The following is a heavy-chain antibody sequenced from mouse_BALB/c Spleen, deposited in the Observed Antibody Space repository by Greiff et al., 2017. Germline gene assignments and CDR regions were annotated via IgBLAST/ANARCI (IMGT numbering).Heavy chain of an antibody. J-gene: IGHJ4*01. Sequence: EVMLVESGGGLVKPGGSLKLSCAASGFTFSSYAMSWVRQTPEKRLEWVATISSGGSYTYYPDSVKGRFTISRDNAKNTLYLQMSSLRSEDTAMYYCARHEDGSSYDYAMDYWGQGTSVTVSS. CDR1: GFTFSSYA. V-gene: IGHV5-9-3*01. D-gene: IGHD1-1*01. CDR3: ARHEDGSSYDYAMDY. CDR2: ISSGGSYT.